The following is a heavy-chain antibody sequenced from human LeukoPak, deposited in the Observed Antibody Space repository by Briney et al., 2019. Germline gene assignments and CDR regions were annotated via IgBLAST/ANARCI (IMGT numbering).Heavy chain of an antibody. CDR3: ARNITSVIPAGYFDY. Sequence: KSSETLSLTCTVSGGSIGSGRYYWAWIRQPPGKGLEWIGSIYNSWSTSYNPSLKSRVTMSVDTSKNQFSLRLSSVTAADTAVYYCARNITSVIPAGYFDYWGQGTLVTVSP. CDR2: IYNSWST. CDR1: GGSIGSGRYY. D-gene: IGHD2-2*01. V-gene: IGHV4-39*01. J-gene: IGHJ4*02.